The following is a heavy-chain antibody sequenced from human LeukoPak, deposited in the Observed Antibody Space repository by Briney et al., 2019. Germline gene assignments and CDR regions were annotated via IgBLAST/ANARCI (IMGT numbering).Heavy chain of an antibody. D-gene: IGHD4-23*01. CDR1: GFTFDDYA. J-gene: IGHJ4*02. CDR3: AKGTPEYGGNSEYYFDY. V-gene: IGHV3-9*03. Sequence: PGRSLRLSCAASGFTFDDYAMHWVRQAPGKGLEWVSGISWNSGSIGYADSVKGRFTISRDNAKNSLYLQMNSLRAEDMALYYCAKGTPEYGGNSEYYFDYWGQGTLVTVSS. CDR2: ISWNSGSI.